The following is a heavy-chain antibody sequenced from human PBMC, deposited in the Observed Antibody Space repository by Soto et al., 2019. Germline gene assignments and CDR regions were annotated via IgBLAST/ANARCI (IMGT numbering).Heavy chain of an antibody. J-gene: IGHJ4*02. CDR1: GFTFSDYN. CDR2: ISGRSNTI. Sequence: GSLRLSFVASGFTFSDYNMNWVRQAPGKGLEWFSFISGRSNTIYYXXSVKGRFXXSRDNANNSLXLLMNXLQAEDTAVYYCAREGDGSGFFSDFWGQGTLVTVSS. V-gene: IGHV3-48*01. D-gene: IGHD3-22*01. CDR3: AREGDGSGFFSDF.